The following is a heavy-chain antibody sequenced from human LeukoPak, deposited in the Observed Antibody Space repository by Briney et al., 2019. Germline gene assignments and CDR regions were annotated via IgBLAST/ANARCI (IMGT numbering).Heavy chain of an antibody. CDR3: ARRARGTMVRGNWFDP. Sequence: PSETLSLTCAVYGGSFSGYYWSWIRQPPGKGLEWIGEINHRGSTNYNPSLKSRVTISVDTSKNQFSLKLSSVTAANTAVYSCARRARGTMVRGNWFDPWGQGTLVTVSS. J-gene: IGHJ5*02. V-gene: IGHV4-34*01. CDR1: GGSFSGYY. CDR2: INHRGST. D-gene: IGHD3-10*01.